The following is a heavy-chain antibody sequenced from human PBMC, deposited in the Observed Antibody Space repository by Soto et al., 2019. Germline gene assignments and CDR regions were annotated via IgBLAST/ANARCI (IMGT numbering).Heavy chain of an antibody. V-gene: IGHV3-48*01. CDR2: ISSSSSTI. J-gene: IGHJ6*02. D-gene: IGHD6-19*01. CDR3: ARAYRVATINSIAVAGQYGMDV. Sequence: SLRLSCAASGFTFSRNNMNWVRQAPGKGLEWVSYISSSSSTIYYADSVKGRFTISRDNAKNSLYLQMNSLRAEDTAVYYCARAYRVATINSIAVAGQYGMDVWGQGTTVTVSS. CDR1: GFTFSRNN.